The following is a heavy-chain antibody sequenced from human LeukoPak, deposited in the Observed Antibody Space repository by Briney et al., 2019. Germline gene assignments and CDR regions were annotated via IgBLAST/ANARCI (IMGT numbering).Heavy chain of an antibody. J-gene: IGHJ4*02. Sequence: ASVKVSCKASGGTFSSYAISWVRQAPGQGLEWMGIINPSGGSTSYAQNSQGRVTMTRDTSTSTVYMDLSSLRSEDTAVCYCARGSTGTTFDYWGQGTLVTVSS. CDR3: ARGSTGTTFDY. CDR2: INPSGGST. CDR1: GGTFSSYA. D-gene: IGHD1-14*01. V-gene: IGHV1-46*03.